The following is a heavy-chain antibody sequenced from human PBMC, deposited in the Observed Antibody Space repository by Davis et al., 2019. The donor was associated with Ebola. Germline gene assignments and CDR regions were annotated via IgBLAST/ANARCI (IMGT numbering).Heavy chain of an antibody. CDR3: ARDSRYSSTWFDP. D-gene: IGHD6-13*01. Sequence: SVKVSCKASGNTISTYTLDWVRQAPGQGLEWMGGIIPIFGTTNYAQKFRGRVMITADKSTRTAYMELSNLKSEDTAVYYCARDSRYSSTWFDPWGQGTLVTVSS. J-gene: IGHJ5*02. V-gene: IGHV1-69*06. CDR2: IIPIFGTT. CDR1: GNTISTYT.